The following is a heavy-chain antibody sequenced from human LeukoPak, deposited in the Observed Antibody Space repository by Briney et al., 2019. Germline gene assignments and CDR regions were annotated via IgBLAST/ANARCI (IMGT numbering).Heavy chain of an antibody. CDR2: MYPGDSDI. Sequence: GESLKISCKGVGYTFTTYWIAWVRQMPGKGLEWMGVMYPGDSDIRYSPSFKGQVTISADKSITTAYLQWNTLKASDTAMYYCARTEALDAFDIWGQGTIVTVSS. CDR3: ARTEALDAFDI. J-gene: IGHJ3*02. CDR1: GYTFTTYW. V-gene: IGHV5-51*01.